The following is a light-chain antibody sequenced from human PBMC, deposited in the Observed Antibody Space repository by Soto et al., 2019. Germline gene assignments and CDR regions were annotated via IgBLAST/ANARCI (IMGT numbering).Light chain of an antibody. V-gene: IGKV1-39*01. J-gene: IGKJ3*01. CDR2: AAS. CDR3: QQTYRGVT. Sequence: IQMTQSPSSLSASVGDRVNMTCRASRSISLYLSWYQQKPGKAPHVLIHAASSLKSGVPSRLSGSGSGTVFTLTISSQQPEDFATYYCQQTYRGVTFGPGTKVDIK. CDR1: RSISLY.